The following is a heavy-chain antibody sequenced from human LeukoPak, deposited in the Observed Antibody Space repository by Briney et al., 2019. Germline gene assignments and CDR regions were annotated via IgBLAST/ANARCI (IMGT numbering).Heavy chain of an antibody. Sequence: SVKVSCKASGGTFSSSAIIWVRQAPGQGLEWMGGIIPIFGTTNYAQKFQGRVTITADEFTSTVYMELSSLRSEDTAVYYCARDPKDDTSGYYYFDYWGQGTLVTVSS. CDR3: ARDPKDDTSGYYYFDY. CDR1: GGTFSSSA. CDR2: IIPIFGTT. J-gene: IGHJ4*02. V-gene: IGHV1-69*13. D-gene: IGHD3-22*01.